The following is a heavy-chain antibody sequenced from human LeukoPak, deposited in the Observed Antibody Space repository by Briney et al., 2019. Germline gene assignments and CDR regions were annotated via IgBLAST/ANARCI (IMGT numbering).Heavy chain of an antibody. CDR2: IYYSGNT. V-gene: IGHV4-39*07. CDR3: ARDAYCSGGSCYFDY. D-gene: IGHD2-15*01. CDR1: GGSISSSSFY. Sequence: SETLSLTCTVSGGSISSSSFYRGWIRQPPGKGLEWIGTIYYSGNTYYNPSLKSRVTISVDTSKNQFSLNLSSVTAADTAVYYCARDAYCSGGSCYFDYWGQGTLVTVSS. J-gene: IGHJ4*02.